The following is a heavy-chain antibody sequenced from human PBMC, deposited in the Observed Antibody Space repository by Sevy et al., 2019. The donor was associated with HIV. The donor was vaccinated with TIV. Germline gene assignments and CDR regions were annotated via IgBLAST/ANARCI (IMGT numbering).Heavy chain of an antibody. D-gene: IGHD2-2*01. CDR3: ASVKPEGVVVLPGASWVGVDY. CDR1: GYTFRSYG. Sequence: ASVKVSCRASGYTFRSYGISWVRQAPGQGLEWMGWISPYTGDTDFAQKVQGRISMTSDTSTSTAYMELRSLGSDDTAVYYCASVKPEGVVVLPGASWVGVDYWGQGTLVTVSS. J-gene: IGHJ4*02. V-gene: IGHV1-18*01. CDR2: ISPYTGDT.